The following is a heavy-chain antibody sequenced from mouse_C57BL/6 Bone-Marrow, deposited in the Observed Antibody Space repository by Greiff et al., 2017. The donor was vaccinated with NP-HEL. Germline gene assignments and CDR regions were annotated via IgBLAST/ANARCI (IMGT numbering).Heavy chain of an antibody. V-gene: IGHV1-80*01. CDR2: IYPGDGDT. J-gene: IGHJ4*01. D-gene: IGHD1-1*02. CDR1: GYAFSSYW. CDR3: ARLWPLYAMDY. Sequence: QVQLKQSGAELVKPGASVKISCKASGYAFSSYWMNWVKQRPGKGLEWIGQIYPGDGDTNYNGKFKGKATLTADKSSSTAYMQLSSLTSEDSAVYFCARLWPLYAMDYWGQGTSVTVSS.